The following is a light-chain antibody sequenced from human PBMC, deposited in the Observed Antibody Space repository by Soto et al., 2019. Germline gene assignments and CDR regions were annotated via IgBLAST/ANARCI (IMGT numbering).Light chain of an antibody. Sequence: EIVLTQSPGTLSLSPGERATLSCRASQSVSSSYLAWYQQKPGQAPRLPIYGASSRATGIPDRFSGSGSGTDFTLTISRLEPEDFAVYYCQQYGSSPWTFGQGTMV. CDR1: QSVSSSY. CDR3: QQYGSSPWT. CDR2: GAS. J-gene: IGKJ1*01. V-gene: IGKV3-20*01.